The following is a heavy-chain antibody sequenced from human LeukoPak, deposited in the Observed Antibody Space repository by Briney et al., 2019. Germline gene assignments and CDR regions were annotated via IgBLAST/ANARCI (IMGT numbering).Heavy chain of an antibody. CDR2: ISAYNGNT. CDR1: GYTFTSYG. J-gene: IGHJ4*02. Sequence: ASVKVSCKASGYTFTSYGISWVRQAPGQGLEWMGWISAYNGNTNYAQKFQGRVTMTRDTSTSTVYMELSSLRSGDTAVYYCARVEAVPGAGGSYFDYWGQGTLVTVSS. D-gene: IGHD6-19*01. CDR3: ARVEAVPGAGGSYFDY. V-gene: IGHV1-18*01.